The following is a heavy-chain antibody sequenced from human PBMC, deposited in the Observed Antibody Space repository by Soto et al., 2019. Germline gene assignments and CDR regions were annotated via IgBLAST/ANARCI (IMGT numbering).Heavy chain of an antibody. V-gene: IGHV4-31*03. CDR1: GGSISSGGYY. CDR3: ASQAGNYYDSSGYYLEYFQP. J-gene: IGHJ1*01. D-gene: IGHD3-22*01. Sequence: TRALTGTVPGGSISSGGYYWSWMGQHRGQGLEWVGYIYYSGSTYYNPSLKSRVTIAVDTSKNQFALKLSSVTPADTAVYSCASQAGNYYDSSGYYLEYFQPWGQGTLVTVSS. CDR2: IYYSGST.